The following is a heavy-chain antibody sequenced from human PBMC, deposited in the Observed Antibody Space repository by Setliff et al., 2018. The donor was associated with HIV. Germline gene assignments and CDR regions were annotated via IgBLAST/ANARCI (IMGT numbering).Heavy chain of an antibody. CDR3: ATDPGYSSTWYSESFQH. Sequence: GASVKVSCKISGYTLTELSIHWVRQAPGKGLEWMANFDPEDGETFYAQKVQGRLTMTEDTSTDTAYMELSSLRSDDTAMYYCATDPGYSSTWYSESFQHWGQGTVVTVSS. V-gene: IGHV1-24*01. CDR1: GYTLTELS. CDR2: FDPEDGET. J-gene: IGHJ1*01. D-gene: IGHD6-13*01.